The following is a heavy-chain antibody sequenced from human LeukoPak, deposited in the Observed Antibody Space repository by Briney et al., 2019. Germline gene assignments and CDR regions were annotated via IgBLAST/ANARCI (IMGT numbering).Heavy chain of an antibody. J-gene: IGHJ4*02. CDR1: GFTFDDYA. CDR2: ISWNSGSI. D-gene: IGHD1-26*01. V-gene: IGHV3-9*01. Sequence: PGRSLRLSCAASGFTFDDYAMHWVRQAPGKGLEWVSGISWNSGSIGYADSVKGRFTISRDNAKNSLYLQMNSLRAEDTALYYYARDPIVGATLFDYWGQGTLVTVSS. CDR3: ARDPIVGATLFDY.